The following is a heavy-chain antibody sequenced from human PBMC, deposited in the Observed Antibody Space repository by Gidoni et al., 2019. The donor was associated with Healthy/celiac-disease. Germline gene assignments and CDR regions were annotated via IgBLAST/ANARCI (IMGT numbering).Heavy chain of an antibody. CDR3: ASDRYYGSGRKGSPDW. CDR1: GVTVSSYA. CDR2: ISSDGSNT. J-gene: IGHJ4*02. D-gene: IGHD3-10*01. V-gene: IGHV3-30-3*01. Sequence: QVQLVESGGGVVQPGRSRRLAWAASGVTVSSYAMHWVRQAPGKGLEWVSVISSDGSNTYYADSVKGRFTISRDNSKNTLYLQMTRLRAEDTAVYSCASDRYYGSGRKGSPDWWGQGTLVTVSS.